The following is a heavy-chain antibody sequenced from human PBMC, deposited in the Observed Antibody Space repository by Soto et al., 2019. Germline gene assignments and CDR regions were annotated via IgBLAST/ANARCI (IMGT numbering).Heavy chain of an antibody. CDR2: ISRDANAI. D-gene: IGHD1-1*01. J-gene: IGHJ5*02. CDR3: ARGAEMSTLTKWFDP. Sequence: PGGSLRLSCAASGFTFGDYYMSWIRQAPGKGLEWLAYISRDANAIFYADSVNGRFTISRDNAKNSLFLQMDDLRAEDTGMFFCARGAEMSTLTKWFDPWGQGTLVTVSS. CDR1: GFTFGDYY. V-gene: IGHV3-11*01.